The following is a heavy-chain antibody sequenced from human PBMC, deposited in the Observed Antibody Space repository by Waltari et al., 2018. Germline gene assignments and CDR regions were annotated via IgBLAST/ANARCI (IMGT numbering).Heavy chain of an antibody. Sequence: EVQLLESGGGLVQPGGSARLSCVASGFSFSSYAMTWVRQAPRKGLEWIASIYITGSQAYYADSVKGRVTLSRDKSKNTLDLQMNSLRAEDTAIYYCAKGSSGGLRPGIDHWGQGTLVTVSS. J-gene: IGHJ4*02. CDR1: GFSFSSYA. CDR2: IYITGSQA. V-gene: IGHV3-23*05. D-gene: IGHD2-15*01. CDR3: AKGSSGGLRPGIDH.